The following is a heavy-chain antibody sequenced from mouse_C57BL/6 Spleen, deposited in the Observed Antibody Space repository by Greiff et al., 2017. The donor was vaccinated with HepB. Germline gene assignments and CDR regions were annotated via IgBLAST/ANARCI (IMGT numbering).Heavy chain of an antibody. J-gene: IGHJ3*01. V-gene: IGHV1-42*01. D-gene: IGHD2-12*01. CDR3: ASYAGEAWFAY. CDR1: GYSFTGYY. CDR2: INPSTGGT. Sequence: VQLQQSGPELVKPGASVKISCKASGYSFTGYYMNWVKQSPEKSLEWIGEINPSTGGTTYNQKFKAKATLTVDKSSSTAYMQLKSLTSEDSAVYYCASYAGEAWFAYWGQGTLVTVSA.